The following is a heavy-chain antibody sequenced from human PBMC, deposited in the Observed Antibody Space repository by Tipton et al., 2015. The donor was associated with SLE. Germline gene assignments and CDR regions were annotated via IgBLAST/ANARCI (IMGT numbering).Heavy chain of an antibody. J-gene: IGHJ3*01. CDR3: ATTVTTWGAFDV. CDR1: GFTVSNND. Sequence: GSLRLSCAASGFTVSNNDMTWVRQAPGKGLEWVSVTYRGGSRYLADAVKGRFTVSRDNSKNTVYLQMDILRADDTAVYYCATTVTTWGAFDVWGQGTMVTVSS. CDR2: TYRGGSR. D-gene: IGHD4-17*01. V-gene: IGHV3-53*05.